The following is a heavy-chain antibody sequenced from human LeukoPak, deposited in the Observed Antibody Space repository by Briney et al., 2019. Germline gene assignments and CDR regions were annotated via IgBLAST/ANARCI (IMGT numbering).Heavy chain of an antibody. D-gene: IGHD5-12*01. J-gene: IGHJ4*02. Sequence: GGSLRLSCAASGFTFSSYAMSWVRQAPGKGLEWVSAISGSGGNTYDADSVKGRFTISRDNSKNTLYLQMNSLRVEDTAVYYCAKGGYDYVEIGYFDYWGQGTLVTVSS. CDR1: GFTFSSYA. CDR2: ISGSGGNT. CDR3: AKGGYDYVEIGYFDY. V-gene: IGHV3-23*01.